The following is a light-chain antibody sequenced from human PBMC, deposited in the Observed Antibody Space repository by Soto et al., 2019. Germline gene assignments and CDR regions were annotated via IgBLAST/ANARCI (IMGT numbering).Light chain of an antibody. CDR1: SSDVGGYNY. J-gene: IGLJ2*01. V-gene: IGLV2-14*01. CDR3: SSYTSSSTLVV. CDR2: DVS. Sequence: QSALTQPASVSGSPGQSITISCTGTSSDVGGYNYVSWYQQHPCKAPKLMIYDVSNRPLGVSNRVSGSKSGNTASLTISGLQAEDEADYYCSSYTSSSTLVVFGGGTKLTVL.